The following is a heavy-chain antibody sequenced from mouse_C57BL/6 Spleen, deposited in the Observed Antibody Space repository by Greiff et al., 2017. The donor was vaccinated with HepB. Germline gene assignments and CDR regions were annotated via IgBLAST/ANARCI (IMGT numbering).Heavy chain of an antibody. CDR1: GYTFTDYN. V-gene: IGHV1-18*01. D-gene: IGHD1-1*01. CDR2: INPNNGGT. CDR3: ARGGDYYGSSYVDWYFDV. Sequence: EVQLQQSGPELVKPGASVKIPCKASGYTFTDYNMDWVKQSHGKSLEWIGDINPNNGGTIYNQKFKGKATLTVDKSSSTAYMELRSLTSEDTAVYYCARGGDYYGSSYVDWYFDVWGTGTTVTVSS. J-gene: IGHJ1*03.